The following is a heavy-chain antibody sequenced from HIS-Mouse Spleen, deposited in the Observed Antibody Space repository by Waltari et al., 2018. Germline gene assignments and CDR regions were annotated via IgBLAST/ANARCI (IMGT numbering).Heavy chain of an antibody. J-gene: IGHJ4*02. CDR3: ARDPMYEPTGALWFDY. CDR2: ISAYNDNT. D-gene: IGHD7-27*01. CDR1: GYTFTSYV. Sequence: QVQLVQSGAEVKKPGASVKVSGKASGYTFTSYVLSWVRQALGQGLEWMGWISAYNDNTNYAQKLQGRVTMTTDTSTSTAYMELRSLRSDDTAVYYCARDPMYEPTGALWFDYWGQGTLVTVSS. V-gene: IGHV1-18*01.